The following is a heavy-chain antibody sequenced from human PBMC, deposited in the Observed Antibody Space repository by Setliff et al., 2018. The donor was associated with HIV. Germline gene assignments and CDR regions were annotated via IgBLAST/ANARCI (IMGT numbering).Heavy chain of an antibody. CDR3: ARIPISGATFFFDY. CDR1: GYSVNSEYY. CDR2: IYRSGST. Sequence: SETLSLTCTVSGYSVNSEYYWGWIRQSPERGLEWIGSIYRSGSTYYNPSIKTRVGLLVDVSTDHFSLHLTSVTAADTAVYYCARIPISGATFFFDYWGQGALVTVSS. V-gene: IGHV4-38-2*02. D-gene: IGHD1-26*01. J-gene: IGHJ4*02.